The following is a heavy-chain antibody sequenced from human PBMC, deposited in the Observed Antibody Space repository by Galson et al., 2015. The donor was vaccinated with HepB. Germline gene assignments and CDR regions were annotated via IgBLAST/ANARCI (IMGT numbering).Heavy chain of an antibody. CDR1: RYSFASYW. Sequence: QSGAEVKKPGESLKISCKGSRYSFASYWIGWVRQMPGKGLEWMGIIYPGDSNTIYSPSFQGQVTISADKYISTAYLQWSSLKASDTAIYYCARLPIFDFWSGHLAPFDHCAQGTLVTVSS. D-gene: IGHD3-3*01. CDR3: ARLPIFDFWSGHLAPFDH. J-gene: IGHJ4*02. V-gene: IGHV5-51*03. CDR2: IYPGDSNT.